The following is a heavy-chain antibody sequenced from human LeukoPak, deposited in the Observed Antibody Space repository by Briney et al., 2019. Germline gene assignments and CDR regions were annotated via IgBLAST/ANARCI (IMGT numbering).Heavy chain of an antibody. CDR3: ARGRVGGIYSSGWYRYWFDP. Sequence: SETLSLTCAVYGGSFSGYYWSWIRQPPGKGLEWIGEINHSGSTNYNPSLKSRVTISVDTSKNQFSLKLSSVTAADTAVYYCARGRVGGIYSSGWYRYWFDPWGQGTLVTVS. CDR1: GGSFSGYY. J-gene: IGHJ5*02. CDR2: INHSGST. D-gene: IGHD6-19*01. V-gene: IGHV4-34*01.